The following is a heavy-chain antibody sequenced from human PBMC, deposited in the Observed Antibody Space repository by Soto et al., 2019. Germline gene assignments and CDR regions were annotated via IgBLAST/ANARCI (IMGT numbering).Heavy chain of an antibody. CDR2: IIPIFGTA. Sequence: QVQLVQSGAEVKKPGSSVKVSCKASGGTFSSYAISWVRQAPGQGLEWMGGIIPIFGTANYAQKFQGRVTITADESTSTAYMELSSLRSEDTAVYYCARDKTYSSGSNYYYGMDVWGQGTTVTVSS. D-gene: IGHD6-19*01. CDR3: ARDKTYSSGSNYYYGMDV. J-gene: IGHJ6*02. CDR1: GGTFSSYA. V-gene: IGHV1-69*12.